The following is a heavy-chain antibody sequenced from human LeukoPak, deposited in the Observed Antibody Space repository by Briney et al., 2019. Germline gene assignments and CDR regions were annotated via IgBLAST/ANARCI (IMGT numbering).Heavy chain of an antibody. CDR2: IIPIFGTA. CDR1: GGTFSSYA. J-gene: IGHJ4*02. V-gene: IGHV1-69*13. D-gene: IGHD3-22*01. Sequence: ASVKVSCKASGGTFSSYAISWVRQAPGQGLEWMGGIIPIFGTANYAQKFQGRVTITADESTSTAYMELSSLRSEDTAVYYCARVGNYYDSSGYSFFDYWGQGTLVTVSS. CDR3: ARVGNYYDSSGYSFFDY.